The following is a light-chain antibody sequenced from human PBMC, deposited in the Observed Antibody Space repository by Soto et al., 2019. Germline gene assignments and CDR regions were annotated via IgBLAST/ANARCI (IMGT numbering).Light chain of an antibody. V-gene: IGKV2-28*01. J-gene: IGKJ3*01. CDR1: QSLLHSDGDNY. CDR3: MQTLQTPYT. Sequence: DIVMTQSPLSLPVTPGEPASISCKSSQSLLHSDGDNYLEWYVQKAGQSPQLLIYLVSHRACGVAARLSGSGSGTDFTLKISKVEADHVEVYYCMQTLQTPYTFGPATKVEIK. CDR2: LVS.